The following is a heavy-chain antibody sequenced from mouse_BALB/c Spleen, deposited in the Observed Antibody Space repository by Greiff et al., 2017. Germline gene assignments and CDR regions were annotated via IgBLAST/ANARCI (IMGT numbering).Heavy chain of an antibody. CDR1: GYSFTSYW. D-gene: IGHD2-4*01. Sequence: QVQLQQSGPQLVRPGASVKISCKASGYSFTSYWMHWVKQRPGQGLEWIGMIDPSDSETRLNQKFKDKATLTVDKSSSTAYMQLSSPTSEDSAVYYCARRLGVDYWGQGTTLTVSS. CDR2: IDPSDSET. CDR3: ARRLGVDY. J-gene: IGHJ2*01. V-gene: IGHV1S127*01.